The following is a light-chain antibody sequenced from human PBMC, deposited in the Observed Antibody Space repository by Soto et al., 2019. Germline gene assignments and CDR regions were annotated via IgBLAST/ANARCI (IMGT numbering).Light chain of an antibody. J-gene: IGLJ2*01. CDR2: DVS. CDR3: SSYTSTPTLI. Sequence: QSVLTQPASVSGSPGQSITISCTGTSSDVGGYNYVSWYQQHPGKAPKLMIYDVSNRPSGVSNRFSGSKSGNTASLTISGLQAEDEADYDCSSYTSTPTLIFGGGTKVTVL. V-gene: IGLV2-14*01. CDR1: SSDVGGYNY.